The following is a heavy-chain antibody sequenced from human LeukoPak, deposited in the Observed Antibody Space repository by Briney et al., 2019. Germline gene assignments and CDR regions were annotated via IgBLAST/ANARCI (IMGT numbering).Heavy chain of an antibody. CDR2: INAGNGKT. Sequence: ASVKVSCKASGYTFTNYAVHWVRQAPGQRLEWMGWINAGNGKTNYSQRFQGRVTLTRDTSASTVYMELSSLRSEDTAVYYCARDVARYRHGMDVWGQGTTVTVSS. V-gene: IGHV1-3*01. CDR1: GYTFTNYA. CDR3: ARDVARYRHGMDV. J-gene: IGHJ6*02. D-gene: IGHD2-15*01.